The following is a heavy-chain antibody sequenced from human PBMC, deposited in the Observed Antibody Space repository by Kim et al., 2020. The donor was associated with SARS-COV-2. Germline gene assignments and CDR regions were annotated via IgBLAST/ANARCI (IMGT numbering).Heavy chain of an antibody. V-gene: IGHV3-23*01. D-gene: IGHD1-26*01. J-gene: IGHJ4*02. CDR2: LSGGGGST. CDR3: ARVXSGPXVGRDYFGS. Sequence: GGSLRLSCAASGFTFSAYAMSWFRQAPGKGLEWVASLSGGGGSTYYADSVKGRFTXSXXNSENMLXXQMNTLRAEDTAIYYXARVXSGPXVGRDYFGSWGQXXXVTVSP. CDR1: GFTFSAYA.